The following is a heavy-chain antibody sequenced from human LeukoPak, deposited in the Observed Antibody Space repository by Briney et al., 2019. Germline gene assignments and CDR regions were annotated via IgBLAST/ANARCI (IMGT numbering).Heavy chain of an antibody. CDR1: GFTFSSYS. J-gene: IGHJ3*02. D-gene: IGHD1-26*01. V-gene: IGHV3-21*01. Sequence: PGGSLRLSCAASGFTFSSYSMNWVRQAPGKGLEWVSSISSSSSYIYYADSVKGRFTISRDNAKNSLYLRMNSLRAEDTAVYYCARDLREHGIFDIWGQGTMVTVSS. CDR2: ISSSSSYI. CDR3: ARDLREHGIFDI.